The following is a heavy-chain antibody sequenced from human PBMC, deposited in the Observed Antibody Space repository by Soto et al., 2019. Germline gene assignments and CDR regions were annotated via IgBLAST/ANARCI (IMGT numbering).Heavy chain of an antibody. CDR2: MYWDDDK. V-gene: IGHV2-5*02. CDR1: GFSLSTSGVG. Sequence: QITLKESGPPLVKPTQTLTLTCTFSGFSLSTSGVGVGWIRQPPGKALEWLALMYWDDDKRYTPSLKSSLTFTKDTSKNQVVLTMTNMDPVDTDTYYCAHNLYGDYCVDYWGQGTLVTVSS. J-gene: IGHJ4*02. CDR3: AHNLYGDYCVDY. D-gene: IGHD4-17*01.